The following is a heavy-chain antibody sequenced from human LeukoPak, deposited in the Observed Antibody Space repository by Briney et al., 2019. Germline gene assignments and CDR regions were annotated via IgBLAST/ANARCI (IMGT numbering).Heavy chain of an antibody. V-gene: IGHV4-59*02. CDR3: ASRDGYNGSFDY. Sequence: SETLSLNCTVSGGSVSSYYWSWIRQPPGKGRVWIGYIYYSGSTNYNPSLKSRVTISVDTHKNQFSVKLSSVTAADTAVYYCASRDGYNGSFDYWGQGTLVTVSS. D-gene: IGHD5-24*01. CDR2: IYYSGST. CDR1: GGSVSSYY. J-gene: IGHJ4*02.